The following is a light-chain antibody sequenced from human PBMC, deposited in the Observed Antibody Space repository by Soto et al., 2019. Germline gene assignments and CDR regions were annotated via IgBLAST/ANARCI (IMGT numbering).Light chain of an antibody. CDR2: RAS. J-gene: IGKJ1*01. CDR1: QSIGSW. V-gene: IGKV1-5*03. Sequence: DIQLTQSHSTLSASVGDRVTLSCRASQSIGSWLAWYQQKPGRAPKLLIYRASILENGVPRRFSGSGSGTEFTLTISSLQPDDFATYFCQHYNSYPWTFGQGTKVDI. CDR3: QHYNSYPWT.